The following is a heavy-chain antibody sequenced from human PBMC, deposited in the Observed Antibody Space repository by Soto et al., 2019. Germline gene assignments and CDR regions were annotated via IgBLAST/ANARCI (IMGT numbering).Heavy chain of an antibody. CDR2: ISSSSSYI. V-gene: IGHV3-21*01. Sequence: GGSLRLSCAASGFTFSSYSMNWVRQAPGKGLEWVSSISSSSSYIYYADSVKGRFTISRDNAKNSLYLQMNSLRAEDTAVYYCARDFSSGWYYSWDYYHYYGMDVWGQGTTVTVS. J-gene: IGHJ6*02. CDR1: GFTFSSYS. D-gene: IGHD6-19*01. CDR3: ARDFSSGWYYSWDYYHYYGMDV.